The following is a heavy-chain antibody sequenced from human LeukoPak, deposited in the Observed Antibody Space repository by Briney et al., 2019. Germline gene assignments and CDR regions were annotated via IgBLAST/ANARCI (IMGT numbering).Heavy chain of an antibody. CDR3: ARDRRDYGDYPGYENWFDP. J-gene: IGHJ5*02. D-gene: IGHD4-17*01. V-gene: IGHV3-33*08. CDR1: GFTFSSYG. Sequence: PGGSLRLSCAASGFTFSSYGMHWVRQAPGKGLEWVAVIWYDGSNKYYADSVKGRFTISRDNSKNTLYLQMNSLRAEDTAVYYCARDRRDYGDYPGYENWFDPWGQGTLVTVSS. CDR2: IWYDGSNK.